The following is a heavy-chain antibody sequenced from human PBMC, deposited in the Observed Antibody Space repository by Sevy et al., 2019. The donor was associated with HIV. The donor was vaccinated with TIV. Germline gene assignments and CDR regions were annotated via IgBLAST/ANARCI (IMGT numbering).Heavy chain of an antibody. CDR1: GFTFSNYN. D-gene: IGHD2-15*01. V-gene: IGHV3-21*01. Sequence: GGSLRLSCAASGFTFSNYNMNWVRQAPGKGLEWVSSISSSSRYIYYADSMKGRFTISRDNAKNSLYLQMNSLRAEDKAGYYCARVVGYCSGGSCFPGYYYGMDVWGQGTTVTVSS. CDR3: ARVVGYCSGGSCFPGYYYGMDV. CDR2: ISSSSRYI. J-gene: IGHJ6*02.